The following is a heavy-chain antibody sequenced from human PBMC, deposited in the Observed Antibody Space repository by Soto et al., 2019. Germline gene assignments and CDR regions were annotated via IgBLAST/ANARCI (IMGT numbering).Heavy chain of an antibody. CDR2: ISGSGGST. CDR3: AKVPDYYDSSGYYYAEYFQH. V-gene: IGHV3-23*01. J-gene: IGHJ1*01. Sequence: EVQLLESGGGLVQPGGSLRLSCAASGFTFSSYAMSWVRQAPGKGLEWVSAISGSGGSTYYADSVKGRFTTSRDNSKNTLYLQMNSLRAEDTAVYYCAKVPDYYDSSGYYYAEYFQHWGQGTLVTVSS. CDR1: GFTFSSYA. D-gene: IGHD3-22*01.